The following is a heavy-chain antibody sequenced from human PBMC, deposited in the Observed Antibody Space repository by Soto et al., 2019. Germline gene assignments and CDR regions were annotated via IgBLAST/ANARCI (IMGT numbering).Heavy chain of an antibody. CDR2: IFYSGTT. CDR1: GGSISTSSYY. J-gene: IGHJ5*02. CDR3: ARHAILWVPAAIGP. D-gene: IGHD2-2*01. Sequence: KPSETLSLTCTVSGGSISTSSYYWGWIRQPPGKGLEWIGSIFYSGTTYYNPSLKSRVTISVDTSKNQFSLKLSSVTVGDTAIYYCARHAILWVPAAIGPWGQGALVTVSS. V-gene: IGHV4-39*01.